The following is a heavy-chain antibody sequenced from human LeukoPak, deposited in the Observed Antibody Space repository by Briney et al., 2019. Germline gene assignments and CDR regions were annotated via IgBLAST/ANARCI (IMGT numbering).Heavy chain of an antibody. V-gene: IGHV3-7*05. J-gene: IGHJ4*02. CDR1: GFPFSSYW. Sequence: PGGSLRLSCAASGFPFSSYWMSWVRQAPGKGLEGVANIKPDGSEKSYVDSVKGRFTISRDNAKNSLYLQMNSLRAEDTAVYYCARGQMAGYWGQGTLVTVSS. CDR2: IKPDGSEK. CDR3: ARGQMAGY. D-gene: IGHD5-24*01.